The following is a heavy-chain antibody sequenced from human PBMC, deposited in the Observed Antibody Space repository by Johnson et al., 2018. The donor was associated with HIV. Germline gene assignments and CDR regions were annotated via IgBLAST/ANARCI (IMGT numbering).Heavy chain of an antibody. CDR3: ARLRGAFDI. J-gene: IGHJ3*02. D-gene: IGHD4-17*01. V-gene: IGHV3-30*03. Sequence: VQLVESGGGVVQPGRSLRLSCAASGFTFSSYGMYWVRQAPGKGLEWVALISYDGSNKQKADSGKGRFTISRDNSKNTVYLQMNSLRSDDTAVYYCARLRGAFDIWGQGTMVTVSS. CDR2: ISYDGSNK. CDR1: GFTFSSYG.